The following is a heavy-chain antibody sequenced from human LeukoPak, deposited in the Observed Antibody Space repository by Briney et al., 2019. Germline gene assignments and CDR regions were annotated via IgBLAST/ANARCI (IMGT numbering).Heavy chain of an antibody. CDR2: IYYSGST. CDR3: AREQGRDGDLDY. Sequence: SETLSLTCTVSGGSISSSSYYWGWIRQPPGKGLEWIGSIYYSGSTYYNPSLKSRVTISVDTSKNQFSLKLSSVTAADTAVYYCAREQGRDGDLDYWGQGTLVTVSS. CDR1: GGSISSSSYY. D-gene: IGHD4-17*01. J-gene: IGHJ4*02. V-gene: IGHV4-39*07.